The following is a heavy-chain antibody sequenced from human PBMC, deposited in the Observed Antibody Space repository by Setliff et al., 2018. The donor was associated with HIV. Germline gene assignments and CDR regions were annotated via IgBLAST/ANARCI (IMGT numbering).Heavy chain of an antibody. CDR2: FDPEDGET. D-gene: IGHD6-13*01. J-gene: IGHJ1*01. CDR1: GYTLTELS. CDR3: ATDPGYSSTWYSESFQH. Sequence: ASVKVSCMISGYTLTELSIHWVRQAPGKGLEWMANFDPEDGETFYAQKFQGRLTMTEDTSTDTAYMELSSLRSDDTAMYYCATDPGYSSTWYSESFQHWGQGTVVTVSS. V-gene: IGHV1-24*01.